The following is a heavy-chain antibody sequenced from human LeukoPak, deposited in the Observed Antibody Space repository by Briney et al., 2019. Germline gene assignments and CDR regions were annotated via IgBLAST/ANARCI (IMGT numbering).Heavy chain of an antibody. CDR2: IYYSGST. V-gene: IGHV4-34*01. Sequence: PSETLSLTCAVYGGSFSGYYWSWIRQPPGKGLEWIGSIYYSGSTYYNPSLKSRVTISVDTSKNQFSLKLSSVTAADTAVYYCARQIGYCSGGSCYSYFQHWGQGTLVTVSS. CDR3: ARQIGYCSGGSCYSYFQH. D-gene: IGHD2-15*01. CDR1: GGSFSGYY. J-gene: IGHJ1*01.